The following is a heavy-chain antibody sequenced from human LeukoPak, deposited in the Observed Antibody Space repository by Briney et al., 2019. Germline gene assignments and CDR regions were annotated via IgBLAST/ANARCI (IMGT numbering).Heavy chain of an antibody. CDR1: GYTFTTYP. D-gene: IGHD3-22*01. Sequence: ASVKVSCKASGYTFTTYPVNWVRQAPGQGLEYMGWINTNTGNPTYAQGFTGRFVFSLDTSVSTAYLQISSLKAEDTAVYYCARPGYYYDSSGYLFDYWGQGTLVTVSS. CDR3: ARPGYYYDSSGYLFDY. J-gene: IGHJ4*02. CDR2: INTNTGNP. V-gene: IGHV7-4-1*02.